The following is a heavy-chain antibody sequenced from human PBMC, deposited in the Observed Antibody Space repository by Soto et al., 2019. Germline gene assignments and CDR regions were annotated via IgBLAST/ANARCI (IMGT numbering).Heavy chain of an antibody. CDR1: GGTFSSYT. D-gene: IGHD2-15*01. CDR3: ALLYCSGGSCYQSYFQH. J-gene: IGHJ1*01. V-gene: IGHV1-69*02. CDR2: IIPILGIA. Sequence: SVKVSCKASGGTFSSYTISWVRQAPGQGLEWMGRIIPILGIANYAQKFQGRVTITADKSTSTAYMELSSLRSEDTAVYYCALLYCSGGSCYQSYFQHWGQGTLVTVSS.